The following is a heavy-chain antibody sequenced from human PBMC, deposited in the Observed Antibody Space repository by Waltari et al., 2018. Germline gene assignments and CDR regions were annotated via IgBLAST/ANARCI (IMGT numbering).Heavy chain of an antibody. J-gene: IGHJ3*01. Sequence: QLQLQESGPGLVKPSETLSLTCSVSGVSITSNRHYWGWIRQPPGQGLGWLGTMSSSGATYSSPSLKSRVTISRDTSNSQLSLKLGSVTAAGTAVYYCATYIGASVGTAAFDVWGQGTMVTVSS. V-gene: IGHV4-39*01. CDR1: GVSITSNRHY. CDR3: ATYIGASVGTAAFDV. D-gene: IGHD5-12*01. CDR2: MSSSGAT.